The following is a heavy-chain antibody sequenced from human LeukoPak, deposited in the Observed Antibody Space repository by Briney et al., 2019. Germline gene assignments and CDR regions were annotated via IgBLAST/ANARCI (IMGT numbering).Heavy chain of an antibody. V-gene: IGHV3-21*01. CDR1: GFTFSSYS. CDR2: ISSSSSYI. Sequence: GGSLRLSCAASGFTFSSYSMNWVRQAPGKGLEWVSSISSSSSYIYYADSVKGRFTISRDNAKNSLYVQMNSLRAEDTAVYYCARDDTGTDHNYYGMDVWGQGTTVTVSS. CDR3: ARDDTGTDHNYYGMDV. D-gene: IGHD1/OR15-1a*01. J-gene: IGHJ6*02.